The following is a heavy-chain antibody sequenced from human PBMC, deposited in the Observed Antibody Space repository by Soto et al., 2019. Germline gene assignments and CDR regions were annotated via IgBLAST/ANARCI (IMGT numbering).Heavy chain of an antibody. Sequence: EVHLLESGGALVQPGGSLTLSCAASGFSFSDYAMSWVRQAPGKGLEWVSSISRTGDSAYYADSVKGRFAISRDRSKNWLSRQMNSLRVEDTAVYYCAKGPDGSGYYHNWFDSWGQGTLITVSS. CDR1: GFSFSDYA. D-gene: IGHD3-22*01. CDR2: ISRTGDSA. V-gene: IGHV3-23*01. J-gene: IGHJ5*01. CDR3: AKGPDGSGYYHNWFDS.